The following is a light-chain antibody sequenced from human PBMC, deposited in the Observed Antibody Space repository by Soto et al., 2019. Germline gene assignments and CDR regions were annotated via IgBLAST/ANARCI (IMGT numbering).Light chain of an antibody. CDR3: VLCMGTGIL. CDR2: NTN. V-gene: IGLV8-61*01. J-gene: IGLJ2*01. Sequence: QTVVTQEPSFSVSPGGTVTLTCALNSGSVSTSYYPSWYQQTPGQAPRTLIYNTNTRSSGVPDRFSGSILGNKAALTITGAQADDESDYYCVLCMGTGILFGGGTKLTVL. CDR1: SGSVSTSYY.